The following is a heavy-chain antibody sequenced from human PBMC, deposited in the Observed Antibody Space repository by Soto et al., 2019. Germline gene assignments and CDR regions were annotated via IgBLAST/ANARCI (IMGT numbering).Heavy chain of an antibody. Sequence: QVQLVQSGAEVKKPGASVKVSCKASGYTFSNYGISWVRQAPGQGLEWMGWISGYNGNTHYAQKFQGRVTMTTDTSTSAAYMELRSLRSDDTAMFYCARDGSSSWPNFDYWGQGTLVTVSS. V-gene: IGHV1-18*01. D-gene: IGHD6-13*01. CDR1: GYTFSNYG. CDR2: ISGYNGNT. CDR3: ARDGSSSWPNFDY. J-gene: IGHJ4*02.